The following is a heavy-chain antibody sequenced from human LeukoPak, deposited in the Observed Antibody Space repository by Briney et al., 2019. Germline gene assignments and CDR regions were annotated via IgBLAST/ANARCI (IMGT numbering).Heavy chain of an antibody. CDR1: GYSISSGFY. J-gene: IGHJ4*02. CDR3: ARLMVRGIIQYYFDY. Sequence: SETLSLTCAVSGYSISSGFYWGWIRQPPGKGLEWIGNIYHSGSTNYSPSLKSRVTISVDTSKNQFSLKLSSVTAADTAVYYCARLMVRGIIQYYFDYWGQGTLVTVSS. CDR2: IYHSGST. V-gene: IGHV4-38-2*01. D-gene: IGHD3-10*01.